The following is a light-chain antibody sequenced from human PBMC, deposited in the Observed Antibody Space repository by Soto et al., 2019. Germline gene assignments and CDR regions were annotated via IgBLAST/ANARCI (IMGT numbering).Light chain of an antibody. J-gene: IGLJ3*02. V-gene: IGLV2-14*03. Sequence: QSVLTQPASVSGSPGQSITISCTGTSSDVGGYNHVSWYQQHPGKVPKLILYDVTNRPSGVSNRFSGSRSGNTASLTLSGLQAEDEADYYCSSFTSSSTWVFGGGTKLTVL. CDR3: SSFTSSSTWV. CDR2: DVT. CDR1: SSDVGGYNH.